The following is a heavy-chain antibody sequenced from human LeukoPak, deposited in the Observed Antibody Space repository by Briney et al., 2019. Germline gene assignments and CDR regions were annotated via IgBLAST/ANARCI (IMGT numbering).Heavy chain of an antibody. Sequence: SETLSLTCTVSGGSISSGGYYWSWIRQHPGKGLEWIGYIYYSGSTYYNPSLKSRVTISVDTSKNQFSLKLSSVTAADTAVYYCAREPRYCSGGSCYPDNWFDPWGQGTLVTVSS. D-gene: IGHD2-15*01. V-gene: IGHV4-31*03. CDR1: GGSISSGGYY. CDR3: AREPRYCSGGSCYPDNWFDP. J-gene: IGHJ5*02. CDR2: IYYSGST.